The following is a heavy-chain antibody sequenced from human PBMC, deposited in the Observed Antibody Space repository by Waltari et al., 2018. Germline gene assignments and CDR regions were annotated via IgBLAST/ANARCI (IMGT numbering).Heavy chain of an antibody. CDR1: GDSINTASYY. CDR3: ARRWGGRLGHNKDRPPFDY. CDR2: VHSTGNT. V-gene: IGHV4-39*01. D-gene: IGHD3-16*01. Sequence: QLQLQESGPRLVKPSETLSLTCSVSGDSINTASYYWGWIRQSPGKTLEVIGSVHSTGNTYDNPSLKSRLSISIDASKNQFSLNLTSVTTADTATYFCARRWGGRLGHNKDRPPFDYWGQGTLVTVSS. J-gene: IGHJ4*02.